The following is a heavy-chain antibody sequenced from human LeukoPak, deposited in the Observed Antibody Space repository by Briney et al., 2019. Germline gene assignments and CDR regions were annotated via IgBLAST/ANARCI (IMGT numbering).Heavy chain of an antibody. CDR1: GASISSNNYY. D-gene: IGHD3-10*01. J-gene: IGHJ4*02. CDR3: ARYIIGMVRGMDY. CDR2: IHYSGST. V-gene: IGHV4-31*03. Sequence: SETLSLTCTVSGASISSNNYYWTWIRQHPEKGLEWIGYIHYSGSTSYNPSLESRLTISLDTSENQFSLKLSSVTAADTAVYYCARYIIGMVRGMDYWGQGTLVTVSS.